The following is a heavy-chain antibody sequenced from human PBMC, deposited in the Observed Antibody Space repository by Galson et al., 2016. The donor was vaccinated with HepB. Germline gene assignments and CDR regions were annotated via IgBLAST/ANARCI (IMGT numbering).Heavy chain of an antibody. D-gene: IGHD3-22*01. Sequence: SVKVSCKASGYTFTSFYMHWVRQAPGQGLEWMGIINPSGGSTTYAQKFQGRVTMTRDTSTSTFYMELSSLRSDDTAVYYCARVGRVDYYDSSDYWGHGTMVTVSS. CDR1: GYTFTSFY. V-gene: IGHV1-46*01. CDR2: INPSGGST. J-gene: IGHJ3*01. CDR3: ARVGRVDYYDSSDY.